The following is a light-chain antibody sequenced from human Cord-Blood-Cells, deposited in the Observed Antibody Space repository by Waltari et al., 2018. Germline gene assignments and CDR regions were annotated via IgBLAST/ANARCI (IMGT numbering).Light chain of an antibody. Sequence: SSELPQPPSVSVSPGQTARITCSGDALPKKYAYWYKQKSGQAPVLFSYEDSKRPSGIPERFSGSSSGTMATLTISVGQVEDEADYYCYSTDSSRNHRVFGGGTKRTVL. CDR1: ALPKKY. CDR2: EDS. V-gene: IGLV3-10*01. CDR3: YSTDSSRNHRV. J-gene: IGLJ2*01.